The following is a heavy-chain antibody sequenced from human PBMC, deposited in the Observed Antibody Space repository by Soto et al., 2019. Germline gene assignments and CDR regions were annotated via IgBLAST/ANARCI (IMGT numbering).Heavy chain of an antibody. CDR2: ISPNGAAT. V-gene: IGHV3-64D*06. Sequence: GGSLRLSCSDSGFSFSTYDVHWVRQAPAKGLEFVAGISPNGAATYYADAVKGRSTISTDNPKSTLYLQMSGLTPDDTAVYHCVRLTDSWYLGILVTVSS. J-gene: IGHJ4*02. D-gene: IGHD2-21*01. CDR3: VRLTDS. CDR1: GFSFSTYD.